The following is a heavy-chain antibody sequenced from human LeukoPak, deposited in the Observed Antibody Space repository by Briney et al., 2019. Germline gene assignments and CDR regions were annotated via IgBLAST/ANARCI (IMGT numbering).Heavy chain of an antibody. CDR3: ARIPLDGYSYGVNYYYGMDV. Sequence: ASVKVSCKASGYTFTSYGISWVRQAPGQGLEWMGIINPSGGSTSYAQKFQGRVTMTRDTSTSTVYMELSSLRSEDTAVYYCARIPLDGYSYGVNYYYGMDVWGQGITVTVSS. CDR1: GYTFTSYG. D-gene: IGHD5-18*01. J-gene: IGHJ6*02. V-gene: IGHV1-46*01. CDR2: INPSGGST.